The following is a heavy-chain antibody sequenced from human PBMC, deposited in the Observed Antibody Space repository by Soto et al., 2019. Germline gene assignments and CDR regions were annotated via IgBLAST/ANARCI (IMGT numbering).Heavy chain of an antibody. CDR2: IYYSGST. Sequence: PSETLSLTCTVSGGSISSSSYYWGWIRQPPGKGLEWIGRIYYSGSTYYNPSLKSRVTISVDTSKNQFSLKLSSVTAADTAVYYCASSHRAYYDCWSGSYYYYGMDVWGQGTTVTVSS. V-gene: IGHV4-39*01. CDR1: GGSISSSSYY. D-gene: IGHD3-3*01. CDR3: ASSHRAYYDCWSGSYYYYGMDV. J-gene: IGHJ6*02.